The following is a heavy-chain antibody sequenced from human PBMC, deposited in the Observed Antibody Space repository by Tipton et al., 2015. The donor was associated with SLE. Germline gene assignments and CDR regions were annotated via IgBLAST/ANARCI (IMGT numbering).Heavy chain of an antibody. V-gene: IGHV3-30-3*01. CDR3: ARDGYGFLDYYYYYMDV. D-gene: IGHD1-1*01. CDR2: ISYDGSNK. Sequence: SLRLSCAASGFTFSSYTMHWVRQAPDKGLEWVAVISYDGSNKYYADSVKGRFTISRDNSKNTLYLQMNSLRAEDTAVYYCARDGYGFLDYYYYYMDVWGKGTTVTVSS. CDR1: GFTFSSYT. J-gene: IGHJ6*03.